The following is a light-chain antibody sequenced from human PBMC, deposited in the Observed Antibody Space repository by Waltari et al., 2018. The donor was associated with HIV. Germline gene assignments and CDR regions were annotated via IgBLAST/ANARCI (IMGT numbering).Light chain of an antibody. CDR1: SLRSYY. CDR2: GKN. V-gene: IGLV3-19*01. J-gene: IGLJ2*01. CDR3: NSRDSSGNHPVV. Sequence: SSELTQDPAVSVALGQTVRITCQGDSLRSYYASWYQQKPGQAPVLVIYGKNNRPSWIPDRFAGSSSGNTASLTITGAQAEDDADYYCNSRDSSGNHPVVFGGGTKLTVL.